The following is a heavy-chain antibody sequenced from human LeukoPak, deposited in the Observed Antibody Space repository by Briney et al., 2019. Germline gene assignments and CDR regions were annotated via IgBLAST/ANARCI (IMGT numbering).Heavy chain of an antibody. J-gene: IGHJ5*02. D-gene: IGHD3-9*01. CDR3: ARQYFDWLDRWFDP. Sequence: PSETLSLTCTVPGGSISSYYWSWIRQPPGKGLEWIGYIYYSGSTNYNPSLKSRVTISVDTSKNQFSLKLSSVTAADTAVYYCARQYFDWLDRWFDPWGQGTLVTVSS. CDR1: GGSISSYY. V-gene: IGHV4-59*08. CDR2: IYYSGST.